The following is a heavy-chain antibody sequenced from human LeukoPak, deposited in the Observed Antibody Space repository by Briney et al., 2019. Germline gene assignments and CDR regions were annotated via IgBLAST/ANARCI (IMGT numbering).Heavy chain of an antibody. Sequence: PSETLSLTCGVSSEFFSGYYWGWIRQPPGKGLEWIGDINDSGTTKYNPSLKSRVTISVDTSKNQFSLKLSSVTAADTAVYYCARGSPGVGAHYFDYWGQGTLVTVSS. J-gene: IGHJ4*02. CDR1: SEFFSGYY. V-gene: IGHV4-34*01. CDR2: INDSGTT. D-gene: IGHD1-26*01. CDR3: ARGSPGVGAHYFDY.